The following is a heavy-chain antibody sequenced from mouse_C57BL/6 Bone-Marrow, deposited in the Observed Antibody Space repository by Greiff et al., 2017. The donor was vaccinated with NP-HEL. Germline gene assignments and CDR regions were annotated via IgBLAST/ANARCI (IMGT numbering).Heavy chain of an antibody. Sequence: EVKLVDSGGGLVQSGRSLRLSCATSGFTFSDFYMEWVRQAPGKGLEWIAASRNKANDYTTEYSASVKGRFIVSRDTSQSILYLQMNALRAEDTAIYYCARDADSSGYNAMDYWGQGTSVTVSS. J-gene: IGHJ4*01. CDR3: ARDADSSGYNAMDY. CDR1: GFTFSDFY. CDR2: SRNKANDYTT. V-gene: IGHV7-1*01. D-gene: IGHD3-2*02.